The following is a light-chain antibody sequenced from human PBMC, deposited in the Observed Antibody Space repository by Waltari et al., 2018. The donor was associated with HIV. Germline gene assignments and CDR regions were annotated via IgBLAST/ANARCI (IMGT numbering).Light chain of an antibody. CDR2: VND. Sequence: QSVVTQPPSASGTLGQRVTISCSGGTSNIGSNYVYWYQHLPGTSPNLLMYVNDQRPSGVPDRISCSKSGTSAYLAISGLRSEDEADYYCASWDDSLGVYWIFGGGTNLTVL. V-gene: IGLV1-47*01. CDR1: TSNIGSNY. CDR3: ASWDDSLGVYWI. J-gene: IGLJ2*01.